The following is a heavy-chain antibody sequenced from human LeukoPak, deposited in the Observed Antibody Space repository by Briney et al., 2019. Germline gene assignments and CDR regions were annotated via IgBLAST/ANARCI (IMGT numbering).Heavy chain of an antibody. CDR1: GFTFSSYA. J-gene: IGHJ4*02. CDR2: ISGSGGST. CDR3: TTDYYDYVWGSYRPDY. V-gene: IGHV3-23*01. D-gene: IGHD3-16*02. Sequence: SGGSLRLSCAASGFTFSSYAMSWVRQAPGKGLEWVSAISGSGGSTYYADSVKGRFTISRDNSKNTLYLQMNSLKTEDTAVYYCTTDYYDYVWGSYRPDYWGQGTLVTVSS.